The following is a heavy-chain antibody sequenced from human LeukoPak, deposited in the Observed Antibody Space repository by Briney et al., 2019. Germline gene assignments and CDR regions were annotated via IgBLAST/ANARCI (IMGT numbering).Heavy chain of an antibody. J-gene: IGHJ4*02. V-gene: IGHV3-21*01. D-gene: IGHD3-3*01. CDR2: ISSSSSYI. Sequence: GGSLRLSCAASGFTFSSYSMNWVRQAPGKGLEWVSSISSSSSYIYYADSVKGRFTISRDNAKNSLYLQMNSLRAEDTAVYYCARGMYDFSNYFDYWGQGTLVTVSS. CDR3: ARGMYDFSNYFDY. CDR1: GFTFSSYS.